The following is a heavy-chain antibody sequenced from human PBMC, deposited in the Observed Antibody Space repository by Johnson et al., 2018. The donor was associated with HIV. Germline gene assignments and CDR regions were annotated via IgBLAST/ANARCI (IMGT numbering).Heavy chain of an antibody. J-gene: IGHJ3*02. CDR1: GFTFSNAW. Sequence: VQLVESGGGLVQPGGSLRLSCAASGFTFSNAWMSWVRQAPGKGLEWVGRIKSKTDGGTTDYATPVKGKFTISRDDSKTTMYLQMNSLKTEDTAVYYCITGGSGTIPSGAFDIWGQGTMVTVSS. V-gene: IGHV3-15*01. CDR2: IKSKTDGGTT. CDR3: ITGGSGTIPSGAFDI. D-gene: IGHD1-26*01.